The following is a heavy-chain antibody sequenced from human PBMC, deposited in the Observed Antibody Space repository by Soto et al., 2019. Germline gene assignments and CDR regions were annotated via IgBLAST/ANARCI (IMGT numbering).Heavy chain of an antibody. V-gene: IGHV1-18*01. CDR1: GYSFMKYG. D-gene: IGHD2-2*01. Sequence: ASVKVSCKGFGYSFMKYGINWVRQAPGQGLEWVGWISPYSGYTHSAQKFHGRLTLTTDTAASTAYMELRILRSADTALYYCAREASVIIPAAQPSRFHSWGQGTMVTVYS. J-gene: IGHJ4*02. CDR2: ISPYSGYT. CDR3: AREASVIIPAAQPSRFHS.